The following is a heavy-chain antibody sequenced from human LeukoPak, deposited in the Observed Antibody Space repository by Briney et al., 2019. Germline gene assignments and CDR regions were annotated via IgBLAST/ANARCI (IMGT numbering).Heavy chain of an antibody. V-gene: IGHV1-2*02. Sequence: ASVKVSCKASGYTFTGYYMHWVRQAPGQGLEWMGWIKPNSCDTNYAQKFQGRVTMPRDTSISTPYMEPNKLISDETAVYYCARGLRLGSPGGFFDHWGQGTMVTVSS. CDR3: ARGLRLGSPGGFFDH. D-gene: IGHD6-6*01. CDR2: IKPNSCDT. J-gene: IGHJ4*02. CDR1: GYTFTGYY.